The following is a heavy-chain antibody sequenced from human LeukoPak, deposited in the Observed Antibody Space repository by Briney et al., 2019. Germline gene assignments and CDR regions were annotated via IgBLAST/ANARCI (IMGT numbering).Heavy chain of an antibody. CDR3: ARDPKPYYYYYGMDV. V-gene: IGHV1-18*01. J-gene: IGHJ6*02. Sequence: ASVKVSCKASGGTFSSYAISWVRQAPGQGLEWMGWISAYNGNTNYAQKLQGRVTMTTDTSTSTAYMELRSLRSDDTAVYYCARDPKPYYYYYGMDVWGQGTTVTVSS. CDR1: GGTFSSYA. CDR2: ISAYNGNT.